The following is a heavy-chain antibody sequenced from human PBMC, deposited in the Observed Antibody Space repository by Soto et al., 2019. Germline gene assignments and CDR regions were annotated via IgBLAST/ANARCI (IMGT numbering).Heavy chain of an antibody. D-gene: IGHD2-21*02. CDR3: TRTADFTSAFDI. J-gene: IGHJ3*02. V-gene: IGHV3-13*01. CDR1: GFTFSNYD. CDR2: INVAGNT. Sequence: GGSLRLSCAASGFTFSNYDMHWVRQVTGKGLQWVANINVAGNTYYPVSVKGRFTISRENAKNSLYLHINSLRAEDTAVYYCTRTADFTSAFDIWGQGTTVTVSS.